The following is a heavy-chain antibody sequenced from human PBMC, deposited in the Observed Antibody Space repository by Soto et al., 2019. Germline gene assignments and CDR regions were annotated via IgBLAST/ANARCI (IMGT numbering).Heavy chain of an antibody. Sequence: GGSLRLSCAASGFTFGNAWMSWVRQAPGKGLEWVGRIKSKTDGGTTDYAAPVKGRFTISRDDSKNTLYLQMNSLKTEDTAVYYCSFFPLASATRSIVYRCQGPLVSVFS. J-gene: IGHJ4*02. CDR2: IKSKTDGGTT. CDR1: GFTFGNAW. CDR3: SFFPLASATRSIVY. V-gene: IGHV3-15*01. D-gene: IGHD3-10*01.